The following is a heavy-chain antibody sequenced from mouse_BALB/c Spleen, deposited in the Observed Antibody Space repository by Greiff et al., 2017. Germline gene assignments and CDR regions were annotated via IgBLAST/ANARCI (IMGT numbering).Heavy chain of an antibody. V-gene: IGHV5-6*02. CDR2: ISSGGSYT. CDR1: GFTFSSYG. J-gene: IGHJ2*01. D-gene: IGHD1-2*01. CDR3: ARQGTTAIYYFDY. Sequence: EVMLVESGGDLVKPGGSLKLSCAASGFTFSSYGMSWVRQTPDKRLEWVATISSGGSYTYYPDSVKGRFTISRDNAKNTLYLQMSSLKSEDTAMYYCARQGTTAIYYFDYWGQGTTLTVSS.